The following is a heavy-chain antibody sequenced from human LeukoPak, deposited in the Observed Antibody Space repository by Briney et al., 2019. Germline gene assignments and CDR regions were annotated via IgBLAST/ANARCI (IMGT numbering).Heavy chain of an antibody. J-gene: IGHJ4*02. CDR2: IFGSGGSA. CDR3: AKTTTGYSSGRYPGWPVDY. Sequence: GGSLRLSCAASGFTFNSYAMYWVRQAPGTGLEWVSGIFGSGGSAHYADSVKGRFTIFRDNSKNTVYLQMNSLRAEDTAVYYCAKTTTGYSSGRYPGWPVDYWGQGTLVTVSS. D-gene: IGHD6-19*01. CDR1: GFTFNSYA. V-gene: IGHV3-23*01.